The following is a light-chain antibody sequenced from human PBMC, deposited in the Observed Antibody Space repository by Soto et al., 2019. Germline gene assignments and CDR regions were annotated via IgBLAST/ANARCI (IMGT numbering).Light chain of an antibody. J-gene: IGLJ2*01. CDR3: QVWHSSTVV. V-gene: IGLV3-9*01. Sequence: SYELTQSLSVSVALGQTAKITCGGNDIGSTNVHWYQQKPGQAPVLVIYRDAIRPSGIPERFSSSNSGNTATLTIGRAQAGDEAHYYCQVWHSSTVVFGGGTKVTVL. CDR1: DIGSTN. CDR2: RDA.